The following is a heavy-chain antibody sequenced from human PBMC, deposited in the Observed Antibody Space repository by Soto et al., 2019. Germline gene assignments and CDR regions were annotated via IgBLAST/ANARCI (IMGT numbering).Heavy chain of an antibody. CDR1: GCSISSYY. CDR2: IYYSGST. J-gene: IGHJ4*02. D-gene: IGHD5-12*01. Sequence: SETLSLTCTVSGCSISSYYWSWIRQPPGKGLEWIGYIYYSGSTNYNPSLKSRVTISVDTSKNQFSLKLSSVTAADTAVYYCARVRVYSGYDYFDYWGQGTLVTVSS. CDR3: ARVRVYSGYDYFDY. V-gene: IGHV4-59*01.